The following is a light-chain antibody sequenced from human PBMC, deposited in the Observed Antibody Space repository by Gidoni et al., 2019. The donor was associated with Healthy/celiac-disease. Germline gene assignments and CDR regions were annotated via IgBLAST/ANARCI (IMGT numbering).Light chain of an antibody. V-gene: IGKV3-11*01. CDR2: DAS. Sequence: EIVLTQSPATLSLSPGERATLSCRASQSVSSYLAWYQQKPGQAPRLLIYDASNRATGIPARFSGSGSGTDFTLTISSLEPEDFAVYYCQQRSNFFGGETKVGIK. CDR3: QQRSNF. J-gene: IGKJ4*01. CDR1: QSVSSY.